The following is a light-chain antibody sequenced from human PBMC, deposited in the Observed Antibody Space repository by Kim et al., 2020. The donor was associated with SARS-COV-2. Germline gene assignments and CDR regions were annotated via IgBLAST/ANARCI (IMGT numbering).Light chain of an antibody. J-gene: IGLJ2*01. CDR2: QDS. Sequence: SYELTQPPSVSVSPGQTASITCSGDKLGDKYACWYQQKPGQSPVLVIYQDSKRPSGIPERFSGPNPGNTATLTISGTQAMDEADYYCQAWDSSTAVFGGG. V-gene: IGLV3-1*01. CDR3: QAWDSSTAV. CDR1: KLGDKY.